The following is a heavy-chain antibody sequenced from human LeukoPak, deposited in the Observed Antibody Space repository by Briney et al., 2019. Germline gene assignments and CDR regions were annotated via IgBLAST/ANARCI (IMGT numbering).Heavy chain of an antibody. V-gene: IGHV3-74*01. J-gene: IGHJ4*02. CDR3: ARGSSWSLDY. CDR1: GFTFSRYW. D-gene: IGHD6-13*01. CDR2: IKTDGSTT. Sequence: QSGGSLRLSCAASGFTFSRYWMHWARQAPGKGLVWVSHIKTDGSTTSYADSVKGRFTVSRDNAENTLYLQMNSLRVEDTAVYYCARGSSWSLDYWGQGTLVTVSS.